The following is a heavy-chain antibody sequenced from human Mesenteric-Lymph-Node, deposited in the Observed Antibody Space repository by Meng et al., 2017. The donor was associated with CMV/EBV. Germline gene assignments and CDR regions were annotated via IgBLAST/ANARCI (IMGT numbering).Heavy chain of an antibody. D-gene: IGHD3-22*01. CDR2: INHSGST. CDR1: GGSCSGYY. J-gene: IGHJ4*02. Sequence: GGSCSGYYWGWIRQHQGKGMEWIGEINHSGSTNDNPSLKSRVTISVDTSKNQFSLKLSSVTAADTAVYYCARTRYYYDSSGYLLDYWGQGTLVTVSS. CDR3: ARTRYYYDSSGYLLDY. V-gene: IGHV4-34*01.